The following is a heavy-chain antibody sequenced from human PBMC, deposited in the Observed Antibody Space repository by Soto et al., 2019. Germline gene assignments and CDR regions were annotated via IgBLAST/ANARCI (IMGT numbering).Heavy chain of an antibody. J-gene: IGHJ4*02. CDR1: GFTFSSYT. CDR3: AKAWGIDY. V-gene: IGHV3-23*01. CDR2: ISGSGSST. D-gene: IGHD7-27*01. Sequence: EVQLLESGGGLVEPGGSRRLSCAASGFTFSSYTMSWVRQAPGKGLEWVSTISGSGSSTYSADSVKGRFTISSDNSKNTLYLQMNSLRVEDTAIYYCAKAWGIDYWGQGPLVTVSS.